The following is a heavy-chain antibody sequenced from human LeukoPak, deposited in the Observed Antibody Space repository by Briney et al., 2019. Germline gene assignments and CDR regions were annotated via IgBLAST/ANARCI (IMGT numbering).Heavy chain of an antibody. CDR1: GGSISSYY. CDR2: IYTSGST. D-gene: IGHD6-13*01. Sequence: SETLSLTCTVSGGSISSYYWSWIRQPAGKGLEWIGRIYTSGSTNYNPSLKRRVTISVATSKNQFSLQLTSVTAADTAVYYCARGFFGKSYGSISNWYFDLWGRGTLVTVSS. CDR3: ARGFFGKSYGSISNWYFDL. J-gene: IGHJ2*01. V-gene: IGHV4-4*07.